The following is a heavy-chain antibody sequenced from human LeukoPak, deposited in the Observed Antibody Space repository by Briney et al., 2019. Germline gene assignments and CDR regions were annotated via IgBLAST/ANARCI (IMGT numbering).Heavy chain of an antibody. D-gene: IGHD3-10*01. V-gene: IGHV2-5*01. Sequence: SGPTLVNPTQTLTLTCTFSGFSLSPSGVGVGWIRQPPGKALEWLALIYWNDDKRYSPSLKSRLTITKDTSKNQVVLTMTNMDPVDTATYYCARIYYYGSGSPFFDYWGQGTLVTVSS. CDR2: IYWNDDK. J-gene: IGHJ4*02. CDR1: GFSLSPSGVG. CDR3: ARIYYYGSGSPFFDY.